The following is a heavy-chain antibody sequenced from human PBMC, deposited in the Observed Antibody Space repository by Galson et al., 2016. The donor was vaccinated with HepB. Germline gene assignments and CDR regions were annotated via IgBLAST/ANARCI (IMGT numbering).Heavy chain of an antibody. CDR1: GYTFTDFY. V-gene: IGHV1-2*02. CDR3: ARHKWNPDDGLDY. Sequence: SVKVSCKASGYTFTDFYIHWVRQAPGRGLEWMGWVNADSGDTMYAQKFQGRVSLTRDTSISTGYMELRSLGPDDTAVYFCARHKWNPDDGLDYWGQGTLLTVSS. J-gene: IGHJ4*02. CDR2: VNADSGDT. D-gene: IGHD1-20*01.